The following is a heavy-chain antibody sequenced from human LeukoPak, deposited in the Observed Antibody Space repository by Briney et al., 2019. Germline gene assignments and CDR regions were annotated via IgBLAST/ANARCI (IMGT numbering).Heavy chain of an antibody. CDR2: IYPGDSDT. D-gene: IGHD4/OR15-4a*01. CDR1: GYSFTSYW. CDR3: ARRGAANPDAFDI. V-gene: IGHV5-51*01. J-gene: IGHJ3*02. Sequence: GESLKISCKGSGYSFTSYWIGWVRQMPGKGLEWMGLIYPGDSDTRYGPSFQGQVTISAGKSISTAYLQWSSLKASDTAMYYCARRGAANPDAFDIWGQGTMVTVSS.